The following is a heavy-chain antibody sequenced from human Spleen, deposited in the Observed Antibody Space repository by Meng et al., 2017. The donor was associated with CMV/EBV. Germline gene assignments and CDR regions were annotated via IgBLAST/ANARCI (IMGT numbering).Heavy chain of an antibody. CDR2: INSDGSST. CDR3: ARDQGLYYFDY. Sequence: GGSLRLTCAASGFTFSSYWMHWVRQAPGKGLVWVSRINSDGSSTSYADSVKGRFTISRDNSKNTLYLQMNSLRAEDTAVYYCARDQGLYYFDYWGQGTLVTVSS. V-gene: IGHV3-74*01. CDR1: GFTFSSYW. J-gene: IGHJ4*02.